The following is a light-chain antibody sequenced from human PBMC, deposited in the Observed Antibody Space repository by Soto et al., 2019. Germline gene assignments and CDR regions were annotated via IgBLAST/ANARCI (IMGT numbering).Light chain of an antibody. CDR3: QQSYSTPET. J-gene: IGKJ1*01. V-gene: IGKV1-39*01. CDR1: QSISSF. CDR2: AAS. Sequence: DIQMTQSPSSLSASVGDRVTITCRASQSISSFLNWYQQKPGKAPRLLIYAASSVQSGVTSRFSARGSGTDSLLTISSQQPEDFANYYCQQSYSTPETFGQGTKVEIK.